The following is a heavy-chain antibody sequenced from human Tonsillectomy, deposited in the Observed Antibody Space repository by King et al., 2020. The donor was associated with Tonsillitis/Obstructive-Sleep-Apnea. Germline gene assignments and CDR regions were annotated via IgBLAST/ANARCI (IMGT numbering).Heavy chain of an antibody. Sequence: VQLVESGEGLVQPGRSLRLSCTGSGFTFGDYAMNWVRQAPGKGLEWVGFIRSEAYGGTTEYAASVKGRFTISRDDSKTIAYLQMDSLKTEDTAVYYCTRGNHGFDYWGQGTLVTVSS. CDR3: TRGNHGFDY. CDR2: IRSEAYGGTT. CDR1: GFTFGDYA. J-gene: IGHJ4*02. D-gene: IGHD1-14*01. V-gene: IGHV3-49*04.